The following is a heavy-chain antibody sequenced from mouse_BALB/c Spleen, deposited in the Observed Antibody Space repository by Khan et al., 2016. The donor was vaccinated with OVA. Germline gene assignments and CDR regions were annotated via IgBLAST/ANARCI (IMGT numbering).Heavy chain of an antibody. J-gene: IGHJ4*01. Sequence: QIQLVQSGPDLKKPGETVKISCKASGYTFTNYGMNWVKQVPGKGLKWMGWTNTYTGEPTYADDFKGRFAFSLETSASTAYLQINNLKKEDTATYFCARVGYNGTMDYWGQGTSVTVSS. CDR2: TNTYTGEP. D-gene: IGHD2-14*01. CDR1: GYTFTNYG. CDR3: ARVGYNGTMDY. V-gene: IGHV9-3-1*01.